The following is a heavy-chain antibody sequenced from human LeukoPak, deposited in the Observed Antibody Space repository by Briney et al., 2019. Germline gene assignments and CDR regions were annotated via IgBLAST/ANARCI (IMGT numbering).Heavy chain of an antibody. J-gene: IGHJ4*02. V-gene: IGHV1-69*05. CDR3: ARSAYCGGDCLPYYFDY. CDR1: GGTFSSYA. Sequence: SVKVSCKASGGTFSSYAISWVRRAPGQGLEWMGGIIPIFGTANYAQKFQGRVTITTDESTSTAYMELSSLRSEDTAVYYCARSAYCGGDCLPYYFDYWGQGTLVTLSS. D-gene: IGHD2-21*02. CDR2: IIPIFGTA.